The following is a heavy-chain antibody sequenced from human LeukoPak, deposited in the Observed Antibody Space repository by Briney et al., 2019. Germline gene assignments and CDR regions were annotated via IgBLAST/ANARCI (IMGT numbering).Heavy chain of an antibody. CDR3: AREPVAGTAPR. Sequence: GGSLRLSCAASGFTFSSYSMNWVRQAPGKGLEWVSSISSSSSYIYYADSEKGRFTISRDNAKNSLYLQMNSLRAEDTAVYYCAREPVAGTAPRWGQGTLVTVSS. V-gene: IGHV3-21*01. J-gene: IGHJ4*02. CDR2: ISSSSSYI. CDR1: GFTFSSYS. D-gene: IGHD6-19*01.